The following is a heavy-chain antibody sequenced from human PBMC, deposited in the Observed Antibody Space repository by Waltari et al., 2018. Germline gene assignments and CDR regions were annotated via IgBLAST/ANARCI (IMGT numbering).Heavy chain of an antibody. J-gene: IGHJ6*02. Sequence: EVQLLESGGGLVQPGGSLRLACAASGYTFSIYAMSWVRQAPGKGLEWGVAISGSVGTTYHAGAVKGRFTISRDNSRNTLYLQMNILRAEDTAVYYCAHRGYSGYDAAYYGMDVWGQGTTVTVSS. CDR2: ISGSVGTT. CDR1: GYTFSIYA. D-gene: IGHD5-12*01. V-gene: IGHV3-23*01. CDR3: AHRGYSGYDAAYYGMDV.